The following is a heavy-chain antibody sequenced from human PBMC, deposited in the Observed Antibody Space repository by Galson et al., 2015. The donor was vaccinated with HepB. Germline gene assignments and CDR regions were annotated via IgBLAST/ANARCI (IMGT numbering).Heavy chain of an antibody. Sequence: SLRLSCAASGFTFSSYGMHWVRQAPGKGLEWVAVISYDGSNKYYADSVKGRFTISRDNSKNTLYLQMNSLRAEDTAVYYCAKDLHTVTTLVFDYWGQGTLVTVSS. V-gene: IGHV3-30*18. CDR2: ISYDGSNK. D-gene: IGHD4-17*01. J-gene: IGHJ4*02. CDR3: AKDLHTVTTLVFDY. CDR1: GFTFSSYG.